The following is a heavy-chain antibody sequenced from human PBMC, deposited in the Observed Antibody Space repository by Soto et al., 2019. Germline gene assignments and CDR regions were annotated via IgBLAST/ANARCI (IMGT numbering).Heavy chain of an antibody. Sequence: QVQLVQSGAEVKQPGASVKVSCKRSGYTCNSNDINWVRQSTGQGFEWMGWMSPKSGETGYSQKFQGRVTLPRDTPSRTAYTELSSLRSEATAVYYCAGGPHSWGVDFWGQGTLVAFAS. CDR1: GYTCNSND. D-gene: IGHD2-15*01. CDR2: MSPKSGET. J-gene: IGHJ4*02. V-gene: IGHV1-8*01. CDR3: AGGPHSWGVDF.